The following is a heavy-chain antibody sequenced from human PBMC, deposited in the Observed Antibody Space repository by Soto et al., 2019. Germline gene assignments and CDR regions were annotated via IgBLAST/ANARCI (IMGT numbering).Heavy chain of an antibody. CDR3: ARVSYCGGDCPTYYYYGMDV. CDR2: INHSGST. V-gene: IGHV4-34*01. Sequence: SETLSLTCAVYGGSFSGYYWSWIRQPPGKGLEWIGEINHSGSTNYNPSLKSRVTISVDTSKNQFSLKLSSVTAADTAVYYCARVSYCGGDCPTYYYYGMDVWGQGTTVTVSS. CDR1: GGSFSGYY. D-gene: IGHD2-21*02. J-gene: IGHJ6*02.